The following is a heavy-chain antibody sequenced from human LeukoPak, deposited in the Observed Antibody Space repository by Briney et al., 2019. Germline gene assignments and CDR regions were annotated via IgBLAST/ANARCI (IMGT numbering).Heavy chain of an antibody. CDR1: GGTFSSYA. CDR3: ARLVPLRLRLGELSSGRGAFDI. J-gene: IGHJ3*02. Sequence: SVKVSCKASGGTFSSYAISWVRQAPGQGLEWMGGIIPIFGTANYAQKFQGRVTITADESTSTAYMELSSLRSEDTAVYYCARLVPLRLRLGELSSGRGAFDIWGQGTMVTVSS. CDR2: IIPIFGTA. D-gene: IGHD3-16*02. V-gene: IGHV1-69*13.